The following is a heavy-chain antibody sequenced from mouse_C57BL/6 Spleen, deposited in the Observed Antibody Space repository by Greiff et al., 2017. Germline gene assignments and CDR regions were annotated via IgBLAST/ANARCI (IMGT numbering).Heavy chain of an antibody. D-gene: IGHD1-1*01. V-gene: IGHV1-75*01. CDR1: GYTFTDYY. J-gene: IGHJ3*01. CDR2: IFPGSGST. CDR3: ARGGATVTETWFAY. Sequence: QVQLQQSGPELVKPGASVKISCKASGYTFTDYYINWVKQRPGQGLEWIGWIFPGSGSTYYNEKFKGKATLTVDKSSSTAYMLLSSLTSEDSAVYVCARGGATVTETWFAYWGKGTLVTVSA.